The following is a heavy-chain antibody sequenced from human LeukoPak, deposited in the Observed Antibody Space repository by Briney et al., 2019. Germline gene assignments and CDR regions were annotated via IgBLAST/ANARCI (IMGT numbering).Heavy chain of an antibody. CDR2: IYTSGST. Sequence: SETLSLTCTVSGGSISSYYWSWIRQPAGKGLEWIGRIYTSGSTNYNPSLKSRVTMSVDTSKNQFSLKLSSVTAADTAVYYCARDIYDFWSDSLVGAFDIWGQGTMVTVS. CDR1: GGSISSYY. J-gene: IGHJ3*02. CDR3: ARDIYDFWSDSLVGAFDI. D-gene: IGHD3-3*01. V-gene: IGHV4-4*07.